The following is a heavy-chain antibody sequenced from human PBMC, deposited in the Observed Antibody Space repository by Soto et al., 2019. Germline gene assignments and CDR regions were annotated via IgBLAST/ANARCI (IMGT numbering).Heavy chain of an antibody. CDR2: ISGSGGST. CDR1: GFTFSSYA. J-gene: IGHJ6*02. D-gene: IGHD5-18*01. V-gene: IGHV3-23*01. CDR3: AKDRGYSYGPYYYYYGMDV. Sequence: EVQLLESGGGLVQPGGSLRLSCAASGFTFSSYAMSWVRQAPGKGLEWVSAISGSGGSTYYADSVKGRFTISRDNSKNTLYLQMNSLRAEDTAVYYCAKDRGYSYGPYYYYYGMDVWGQGTTVTVSS.